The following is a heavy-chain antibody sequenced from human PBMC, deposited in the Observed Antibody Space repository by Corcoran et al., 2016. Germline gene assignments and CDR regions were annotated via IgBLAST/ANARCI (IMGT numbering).Heavy chain of an antibody. CDR3: AREAPGDQPGDY. D-gene: IGHD3-16*01. Sequence: QVQLQESGPGLVKPSESLSLTCTVSGGSISSYYWGWIRQPPGKGLEWIGYIYYTGSTNYNPSLKSRVTISVDTSKNQFSLRLSSVTAADTAVYHCAREAPGDQPGDYWGQGTLVTVSS. CDR1: GGSISSYY. V-gene: IGHV4-59*01. CDR2: IYYTGST. J-gene: IGHJ4*02.